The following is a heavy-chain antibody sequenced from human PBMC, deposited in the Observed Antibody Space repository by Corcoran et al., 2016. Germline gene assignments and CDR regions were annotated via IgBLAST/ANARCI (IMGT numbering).Heavy chain of an antibody. V-gene: IGHV2-70*04. J-gene: IGHJ6*02. CDR1: GFSLSTSGMR. Sequence: QVTLKESGPALVKPTQTLTLTCTFSGFSLSTSGMRVSWIRQPPGKALEWLARIDWDDDKFYSTSLKTRLTISKDTSKNQVVLTMTNMDPVDTATYYCARMGSGSYYYGMDVWGQGTTVTVSS. CDR2: IDWDDDK. D-gene: IGHD1-26*01. CDR3: ARMGSGSYYYGMDV.